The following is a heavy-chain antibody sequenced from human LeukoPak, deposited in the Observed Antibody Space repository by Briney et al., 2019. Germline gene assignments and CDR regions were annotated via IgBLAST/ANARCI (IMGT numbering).Heavy chain of an antibody. V-gene: IGHV3-23*01. CDR2: ISGSGGST. CDR3: AKDPYNDSSGYYYVS. Sequence: PGGSLRLSCAASGFTFSSYAMSWVRQAPGQGLEWVSAISGSGGSTYYADSVKGRFTISRDNSKNTLYLQMNSLRAEDTAVYYCAKDPYNDSSGYYYVSWGQGTLVTVSS. CDR1: GFTFSSYA. J-gene: IGHJ4*02. D-gene: IGHD3-22*01.